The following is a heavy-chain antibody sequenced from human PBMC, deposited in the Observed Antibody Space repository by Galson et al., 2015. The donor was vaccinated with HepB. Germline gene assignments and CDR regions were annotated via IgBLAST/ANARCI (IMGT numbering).Heavy chain of an antibody. Sequence: SLRLSCAASGFTFSSYGMHWVRQASGKGLEWVGRIRSKANSYATAYAASVKGRFTISRDDSKNTAYLQMNSLKTEDTAVYYCTSEVEWRYYYYMDVWGKGTTVTVSS. J-gene: IGHJ6*03. V-gene: IGHV3-73*01. CDR1: GFTFSSYG. CDR3: TSEVEWRYYYYMDV. D-gene: IGHD1-26*01. CDR2: IRSKANSYAT.